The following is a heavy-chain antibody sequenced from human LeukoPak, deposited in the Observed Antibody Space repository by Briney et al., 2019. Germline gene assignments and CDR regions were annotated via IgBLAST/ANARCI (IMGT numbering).Heavy chain of an antibody. D-gene: IGHD1-1*01. CDR3: ARDAGAPTVY. CDR1: GYTFTDNY. Sequence: ASVKVSSKACGYTFTDNYVHWVRQAPGQGLEWMGWINPNSGGTNFAQRFQGRVTMTRDTSISTAYMELSRLRADDTDMYNCARDAGAPTVYRGQGTLVTVSS. V-gene: IGHV1-2*02. CDR2: INPNSGGT. J-gene: IGHJ4*02.